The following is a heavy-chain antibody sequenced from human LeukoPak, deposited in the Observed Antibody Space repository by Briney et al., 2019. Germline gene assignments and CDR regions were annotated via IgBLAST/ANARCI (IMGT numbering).Heavy chain of an antibody. Sequence: ASVKVSCKASGYTFTGYYMHWVRQAPGQGLEWMGWINPNSGGTNYAQKFQGRVTMTGDTSISTAYMELSRLRSDDTAVYYCARHRDLGDYEGQDVFDIWGQGTMVTVSS. J-gene: IGHJ3*02. CDR3: ARHRDLGDYEGQDVFDI. D-gene: IGHD4-17*01. CDR1: GYTFTGYY. CDR2: INPNSGGT. V-gene: IGHV1-2*02.